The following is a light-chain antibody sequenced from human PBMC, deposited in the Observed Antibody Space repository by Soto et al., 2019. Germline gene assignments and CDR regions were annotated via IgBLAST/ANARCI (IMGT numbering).Light chain of an antibody. Sequence: IVLTQSPRTVSLSPGERATLSCRSSQTGSSKYLAWYKQKPGQAPRLLIYGTSTRAPGTPARFSGSGSGTEFTLTISSLRSEDFAVYYCQQYNNWPPITFGQGTRLEIK. CDR3: QQYNNWPPIT. CDR1: QTGSSKY. CDR2: GTS. J-gene: IGKJ5*01. V-gene: IGKV3-15*01.